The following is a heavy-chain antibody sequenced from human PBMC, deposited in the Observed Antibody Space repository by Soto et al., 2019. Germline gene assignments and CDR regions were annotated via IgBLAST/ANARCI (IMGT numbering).Heavy chain of an antibody. J-gene: IGHJ6*02. CDR2: IKQDGSEK. D-gene: IGHD3-3*01. Sequence: GSLRLSCAASGFTFSSYWMSWVRQAPGKGLEWVANIKQDGSEKYYVDSVKGRFTISRDNAKNSLYLQMNSLRAEDTAVYYCARVEVNYDFWSGYYNHYMNYYYYGMDVWGQGTTVTVSS. CDR1: GFTFSSYW. V-gene: IGHV3-7*03. CDR3: ARVEVNYDFWSGYYNHYMNYYYYGMDV.